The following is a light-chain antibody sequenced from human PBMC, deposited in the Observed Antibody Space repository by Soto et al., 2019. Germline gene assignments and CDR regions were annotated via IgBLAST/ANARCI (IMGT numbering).Light chain of an antibody. CDR3: AAWDDSLNGWV. V-gene: IGLV1-44*01. CDR2: SNN. CDR1: SSNIGSNT. J-gene: IGLJ3*02. Sequence: QSVLTQPPSASGPPGQRVTISCSGSSSNIGSNTVSWYQQIPGTAPKLLIYSNNQRPSGVPDRFSGSKSGTSASLAISGVQSEDEADYYCAAWDDSLNGWVFGGGTKLTVL.